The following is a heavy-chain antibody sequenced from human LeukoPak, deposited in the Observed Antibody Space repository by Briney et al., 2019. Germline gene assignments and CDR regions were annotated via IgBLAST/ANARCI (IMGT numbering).Heavy chain of an antibody. D-gene: IGHD1-26*01. CDR1: GGSISSYY. J-gene: IGHJ2*01. CDR3: AREVPWVWNFDL. Sequence: PSETLSLTCTVSGGSISSYYWSWIRQPPGKGLEWIGYIYYSGNTNYNPSLKSRVTISVDTSKNQSSLKLNSVTAADTAVYYCAREVPWVWNFDLWGRGTLVTVSS. V-gene: IGHV4-59*12. CDR2: IYYSGNT.